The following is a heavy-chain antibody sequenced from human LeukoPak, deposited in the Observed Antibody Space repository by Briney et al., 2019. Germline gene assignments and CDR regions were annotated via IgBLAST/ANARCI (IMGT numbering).Heavy chain of an antibody. J-gene: IGHJ6*03. CDR3: ARTNSFSYVHYYYYLDV. D-gene: IGHD1-26*01. V-gene: IGHV3-20*04. CDR2: INWNGGST. Sequence: GGSLRLSCAASGFTFDDYGMSWVRQAPGKGLEWVSGINWNGGSTGYADSVKGRFTIARDNGKNSLFLQMNSLRAEDTALYYCARTNSFSYVHYYYYLDVWGKGTTVTVSS. CDR1: GFTFDDYG.